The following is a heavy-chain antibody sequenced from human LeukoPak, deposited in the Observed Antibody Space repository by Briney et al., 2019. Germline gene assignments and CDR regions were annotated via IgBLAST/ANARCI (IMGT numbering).Heavy chain of an antibody. D-gene: IGHD3-16*02. CDR2: ISYDGSNK. Sequence: GRSLRLSCAASGFTSSSYAMHWVRQAPGKGLEWVAVISYDGSNKYYADSVKGRFTISRDNSKNTLYLQMNSLRAEDTAVYYCASAVLRLGELSLGPWGQGTLVTVSS. CDR3: ASAVLRLGELSLGP. V-gene: IGHV3-30*04. CDR1: GFTSSSYA. J-gene: IGHJ5*02.